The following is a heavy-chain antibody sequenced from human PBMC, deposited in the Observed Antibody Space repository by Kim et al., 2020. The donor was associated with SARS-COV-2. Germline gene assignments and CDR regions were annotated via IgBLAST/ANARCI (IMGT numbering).Heavy chain of an antibody. V-gene: IGHV1-2*06. Sequence: ASVKVSCKTSGYTFSNYYLHWVRQAPGQGLDWMGRVNPHSGGTDYAQKFKGRVTMTRDKYIDTAYMELTRLTSDDTAVYYCTRQYFSTWHAMDVWGQGTTITVSS. CDR3: TRQYFSTWHAMDV. D-gene: IGHD3-9*01. CDR2: VNPHSGGT. CDR1: GYTFSNYY. J-gene: IGHJ6*02.